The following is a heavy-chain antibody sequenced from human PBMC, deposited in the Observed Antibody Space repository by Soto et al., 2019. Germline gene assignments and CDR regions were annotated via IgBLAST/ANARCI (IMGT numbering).Heavy chain of an antibody. V-gene: IGHV3-23*01. CDR2: ISGGGSDT. CDR3: EKDDSLEWVFPLDA. D-gene: IGHD3-3*01. J-gene: IGHJ5*02. Sequence: EVHLLESGGGLVQPGGSLRLSCSASGFTFRSYAMSWVRQAPGKGLEWVSGISGGGSDTYYSDSVRGRFTISRDNSKNTLYLQMNSLRVEDSAVYFCEKDDSLEWVFPLDAWGQGTLVTVSS. CDR1: GFTFRSYA.